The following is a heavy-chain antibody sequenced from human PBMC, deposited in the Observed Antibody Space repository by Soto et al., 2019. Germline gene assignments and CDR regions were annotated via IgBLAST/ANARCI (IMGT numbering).Heavy chain of an antibody. V-gene: IGHV3-30*18. D-gene: IGHD1-26*01. CDR1: GFTFSSYG. Sequence: VGSLRLSCAASGFTFSSYGMHWVRQAPGKGLEWVAVISYDGSNKYYADSVKGRFTISRDNSKNTLYLQMNSLRAEDTAVYYCAKASGSYYGPFDYCGQGTLVTVSS. CDR2: ISYDGSNK. J-gene: IGHJ4*02. CDR3: AKASGSYYGPFDY.